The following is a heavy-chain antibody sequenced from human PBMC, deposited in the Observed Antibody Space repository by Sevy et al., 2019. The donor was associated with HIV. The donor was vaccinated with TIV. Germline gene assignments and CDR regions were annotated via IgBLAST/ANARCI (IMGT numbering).Heavy chain of an antibody. CDR3: ARAGGYSIKWYPLY. J-gene: IGHJ4*01. Sequence: GGSLRLSCAASGFAFSSHAMHWVRQAPGKGLEWVAVISYDGTETFYAASVEGRFTISRDNSKNMLSLLTNSLRPEDTAVYFCARAGGYSIKWYPLYWGHGTLVTVSS. CDR2: ISYDGTET. D-gene: IGHD6-13*01. CDR1: GFAFSSHA. V-gene: IGHV3-30-3*01.